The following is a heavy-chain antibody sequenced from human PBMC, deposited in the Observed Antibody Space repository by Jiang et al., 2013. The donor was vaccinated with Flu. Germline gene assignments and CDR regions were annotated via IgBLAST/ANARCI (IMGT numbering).Heavy chain of an antibody. Sequence: YADSVKGRFTISRDNAKNSLYLQMNSLRAEDTAVYYCARFLSPYYGMDVWGKGTTVTVSS. V-gene: IGHV3-21*01. CDR3: ARFLSPYYGMDV. J-gene: IGHJ6*04.